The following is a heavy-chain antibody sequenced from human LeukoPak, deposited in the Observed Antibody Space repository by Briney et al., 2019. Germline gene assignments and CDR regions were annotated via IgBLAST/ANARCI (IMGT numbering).Heavy chain of an antibody. J-gene: IGHJ3*02. CDR3: AKGSLTIWYAFDI. D-gene: IGHD2-8*02. Sequence: GGSLRLSCAASGFTFSSYAMSWVRQAPGKGLEWVSTITSSGGSTYYADPVKGRFTVSRDNSKNTLFLQTNSLSAEDAAVYYCAKGSLTIWYAFDIWGQGTMVTVSS. CDR1: GFTFSSYA. V-gene: IGHV3-23*01. CDR2: ITSSGGST.